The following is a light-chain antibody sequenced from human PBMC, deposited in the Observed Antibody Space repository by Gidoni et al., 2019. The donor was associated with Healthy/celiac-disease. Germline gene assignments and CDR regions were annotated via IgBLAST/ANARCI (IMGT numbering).Light chain of an antibody. V-gene: IGKV2-28*01. CDR1: QSLLHSNGYNY. CDR2: LGS. Sequence: DIVMTQSPLSLHVTPGEPASISCRSSQSLLHSNGYNYLDWYLQKPGQSPQLLIYLGSIRASGVSDRFRGSGSGTDFTLKISRVEAEDVGVYYCMQAIQTPRTFGQGTKVEIK. J-gene: IGKJ1*01. CDR3: MQAIQTPRT.